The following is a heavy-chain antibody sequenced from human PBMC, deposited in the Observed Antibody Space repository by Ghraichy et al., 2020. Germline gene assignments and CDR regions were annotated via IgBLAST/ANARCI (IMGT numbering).Heavy chain of an antibody. Sequence: ESLNISCTVSGVSISDSSYYWGWIRQSPGKWLDWIGSIYYSGSTYYNPSLKSRVTMSVDTSKNQFSLKLSSVTAADTAVYYCARLVGASPPRGYFDYWGQGTLVTVSS. CDR3: ARLVGASPPRGYFDY. CDR1: GVSISDSSYY. V-gene: IGHV4-39*01. D-gene: IGHD1-26*01. J-gene: IGHJ4*02. CDR2: IYYSGST.